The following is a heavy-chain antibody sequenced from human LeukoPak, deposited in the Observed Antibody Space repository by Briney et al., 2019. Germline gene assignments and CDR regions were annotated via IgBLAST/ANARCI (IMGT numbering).Heavy chain of an antibody. CDR1: GFTLSDYW. V-gene: IGHV3-48*03. Sequence: GGSLRLSCAASGFTLSDYWMNWVRQAPGKGLEWLSHISSSGSSIQYADSVKGRFTISRDNAKNSLYLQMNSLRAEDTAVYYCARTRDGPFDYWGQGTLVTVSS. D-gene: IGHD5-24*01. J-gene: IGHJ4*02. CDR3: ARTRDGPFDY. CDR2: ISSSGSSI.